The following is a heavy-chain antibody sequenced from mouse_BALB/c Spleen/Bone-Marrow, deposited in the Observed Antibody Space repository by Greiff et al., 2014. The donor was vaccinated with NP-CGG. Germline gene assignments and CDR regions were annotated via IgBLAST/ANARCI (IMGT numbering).Heavy chain of an antibody. V-gene: IGHV5-9*02. CDR2: ISTDGSYT. D-gene: IGHD4-1*01. CDR1: GFAFSGYD. J-gene: IGHJ2*01. CDR3: ANALTGAHFDY. Sequence: EVQLEESGGGLVKPGGSLKFSCAASGFAFSGYDMSWVRQTPEKSLEWVGTISTDGSYTYYPESVKGRITIARDNASNTLYLQMSSLRSEDAALYCCANALTGAHFDYWGQGTTLTVSS.